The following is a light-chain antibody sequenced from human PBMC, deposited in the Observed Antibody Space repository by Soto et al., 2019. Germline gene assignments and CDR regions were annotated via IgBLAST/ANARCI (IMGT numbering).Light chain of an antibody. V-gene: IGLV1-40*01. CDR2: GNN. CDR1: SSNIGAGYD. CDR3: QSYDSSLSVWV. J-gene: IGLJ3*02. Sequence: SVLTQPPSVSGAPGQRVTISCTGSSSNIGAGYDVHWYHQLPGTAPKLLIYGNNNRPSGVPDRFSGSRSGTSASLAITGLQAEDEADYYCQSYDSSLSVWVFGGGTQLTVL.